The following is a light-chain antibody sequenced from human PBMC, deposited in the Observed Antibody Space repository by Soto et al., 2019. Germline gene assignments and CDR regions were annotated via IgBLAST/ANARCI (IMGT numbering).Light chain of an antibody. CDR3: AAWDDSLSGVV. CDR1: SSNIGINY. Sequence: QPVLTQPPSASGTPGQRVTISCSGSSSNIGINYVYWYQQSPGTAPKLLIYSSSHRPSGVPDRFSGSSSGTSASLAISGLRSEDEADYYCAAWDDSLSGVVFGGGTKLTVL. J-gene: IGLJ2*01. CDR2: SSS. V-gene: IGLV1-47*02.